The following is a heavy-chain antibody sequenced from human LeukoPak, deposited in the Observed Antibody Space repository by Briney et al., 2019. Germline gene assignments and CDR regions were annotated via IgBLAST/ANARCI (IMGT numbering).Heavy chain of an antibody. D-gene: IGHD3-3*01. CDR2: IYYSGST. J-gene: IGHJ5*02. Sequence: PSETLSLTCTVSGGSISSGGYYWSWIRQHPGKGLEWIGYIYYSGSTYYNPSLKSRVTISVDTSKNQFSLKLSSVTAADTAVYYCARSLGNTIFGVVINTNWFDPWGQGTLVTVSS. V-gene: IGHV4-31*03. CDR3: ARSLGNTIFGVVINTNWFDP. CDR1: GGSISSGGYY.